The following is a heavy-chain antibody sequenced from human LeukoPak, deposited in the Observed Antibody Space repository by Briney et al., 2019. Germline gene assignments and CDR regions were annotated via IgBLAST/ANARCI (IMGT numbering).Heavy chain of an antibody. Sequence: VASVKVSCKASAYTFSAYDVDWVRQATGQGLEWMGWMNPHSGNTGYAQKFQGRVTFTRNTSISTAYMELSSLTSDDTAVYYCVRGLYRGYCATTTCYRLDPWGQGTQVTVSS. V-gene: IGHV1-8*03. CDR2: MNPHSGNT. J-gene: IGHJ5*02. D-gene: IGHD2-2*02. CDR1: AYTFSAYD. CDR3: VRGLYRGYCATTTCYRLDP.